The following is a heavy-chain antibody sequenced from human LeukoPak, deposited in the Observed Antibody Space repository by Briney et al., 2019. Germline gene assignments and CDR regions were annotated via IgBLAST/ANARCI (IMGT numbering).Heavy chain of an antibody. D-gene: IGHD3-16*01. CDR3: TRDEGDDYFDN. CDR2: IESKTDSGTT. V-gene: IGHV3-15*04. Sequence: GGSLRLSCAASGFPFSDAWMSWVRQAPGKGLEWVGRIESKTDSGTTEYAAPVKGRFTISRNDSKNTLYLQMNSLKTEDTAVYYCTRDEGDDYFDNWGQGTLVTVFS. J-gene: IGHJ4*02. CDR1: GFPFSDAW.